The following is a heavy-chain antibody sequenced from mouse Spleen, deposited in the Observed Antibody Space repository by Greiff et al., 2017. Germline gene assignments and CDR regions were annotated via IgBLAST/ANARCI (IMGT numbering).Heavy chain of an antibody. CDR1: GFTFSSFG. CDR2: ISSGSSTI. D-gene: IGHD2-4*01. Sequence: EVMLVESGGGLVQPGGSRKLSCAASGFTFSSFGMHWVRQAPEKGLEWVAYISSGSSTIYYADTVKGRFTISRDNPKNTLFLQMTSLRSEDTAMYYCAREGMITTVYAMDYWGQGTSVTVSS. CDR3: AREGMITTVYAMDY. V-gene: IGHV5-17*02. J-gene: IGHJ4*01.